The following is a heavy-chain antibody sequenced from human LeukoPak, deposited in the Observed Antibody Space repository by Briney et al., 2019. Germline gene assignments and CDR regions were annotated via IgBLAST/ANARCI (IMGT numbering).Heavy chain of an antibody. J-gene: IGHJ4*02. D-gene: IGHD2-15*01. V-gene: IGHV4-59*01. Sequence: SETLSLTCTVSGGSISSYYWSWIRQPPGKGLEWIGYIYYSGSTNYNPSLKSRVTISVDTSKNQFSLKLSSVTAADTAVYYCARHPVGYCSGGSCYPPGYFDYWGQGTLVTVSS. CDR3: ARHPVGYCSGGSCYPPGYFDY. CDR1: GGSISSYY. CDR2: IYYSGST.